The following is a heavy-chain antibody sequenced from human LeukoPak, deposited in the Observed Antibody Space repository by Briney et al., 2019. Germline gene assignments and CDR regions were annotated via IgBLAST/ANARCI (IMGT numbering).Heavy chain of an antibody. V-gene: IGHV1-46*01. Sequence: ASVKVSCRASGYIFTSYNIYWVRQAPGQGLEWMGIINPSGGSTNYAQKFQGRVTMTRDTSTSTVYMELSSLRSEDTAVYYCARFAVHRRITVAGQFGLDYWGQGTLVSLSS. CDR2: INPSGGST. CDR3: ARFAVHRRITVAGQFGLDY. D-gene: IGHD6-19*01. J-gene: IGHJ4*02. CDR1: GYIFTSYN.